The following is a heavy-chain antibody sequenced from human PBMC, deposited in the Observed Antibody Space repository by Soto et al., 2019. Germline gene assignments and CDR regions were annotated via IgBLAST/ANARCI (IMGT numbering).Heavy chain of an antibody. J-gene: IGHJ4*02. CDR2: IYSGGST. D-gene: IGHD6-19*01. CDR3: ARAFHQHSSAWYFFDY. CDR1: GFTVSSNY. Sequence: AGGSLRLSCAASGFTVSSNYMSWVRQAPGKGLEWVSVIYSGGSTYYADSVKGQFTISRDNSKNTLYLQMNSLRAEDTAVYYCARAFHQHSSAWYFFDYWGQGTLVTVSS. V-gene: IGHV3-53*01.